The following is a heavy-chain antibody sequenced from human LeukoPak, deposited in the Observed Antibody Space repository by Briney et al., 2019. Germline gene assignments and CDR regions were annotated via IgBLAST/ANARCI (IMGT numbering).Heavy chain of an antibody. Sequence: PAGSLKLSCAASGFTFSGSAIHWARQSSGKGLEWVGQIDKKDKGYATATAYAASVKGRFTISRDDSINTAYLQMKSLKTEDTALYYCTRDSGTYNWFDPWGQGTLVTVSS. CDR2: IDKKDKGYATAT. V-gene: IGHV3-73*01. D-gene: IGHD1-26*01. J-gene: IGHJ5*02. CDR3: TRDSGTYNWFDP. CDR1: GFTFSGSA.